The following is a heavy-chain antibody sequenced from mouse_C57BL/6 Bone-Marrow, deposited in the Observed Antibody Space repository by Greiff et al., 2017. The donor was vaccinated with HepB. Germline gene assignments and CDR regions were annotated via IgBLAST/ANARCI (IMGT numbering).Heavy chain of an antibody. CDR1: GFSFTSYG. V-gene: IGHV2-2*01. Sequence: VQLQQSGPGLVQPSQSLSITCTVSGFSFTSYGVHWVRQSPGKGLEWLGVIWSGGSTDYNAAFISRLSISKDNSKSQVFFKMNSLQADDTAIYYCARNSIGGIYYGNYWYFDVWGTGTTVTVSS. D-gene: IGHD2-1*01. CDR2: IWSGGST. J-gene: IGHJ1*03. CDR3: ARNSIGGIYYGNYWYFDV.